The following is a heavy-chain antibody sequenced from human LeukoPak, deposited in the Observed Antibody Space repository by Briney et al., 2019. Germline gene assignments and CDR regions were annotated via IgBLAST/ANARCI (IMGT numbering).Heavy chain of an antibody. CDR1: GGSITSNSNY. D-gene: IGHD4-17*01. CDR2: IYYSGST. V-gene: IGHV4-39*07. Sequence: SETLSLTCTVSGGSITSNSNYWGWIRQPPGKGLEWIANIYYSGSTYYNPSLESRVTISVDTSKNQFSLKLSSVTAADTAVYYCARGPVKTYYYGVDVWGQGTTVTVSS. CDR3: ARGPVKTYYYGVDV. J-gene: IGHJ6*02.